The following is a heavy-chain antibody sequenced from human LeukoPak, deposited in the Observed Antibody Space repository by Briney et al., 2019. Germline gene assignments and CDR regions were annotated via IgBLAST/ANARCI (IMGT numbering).Heavy chain of an antibody. Sequence: GGSLRLSCAASGFTFSNYGMHWVRQAPGKGLEWVAFVRSDGDIKYYADSVKGRFTISRDNSRTTLYLQMNSLRAEDTAVYHCAKDLPAAYFDYWGQGTLVTVSS. CDR2: VRSDGDIK. V-gene: IGHV3-30*02. CDR3: AKDLPAAYFDY. J-gene: IGHJ4*02. CDR1: GFTFSNYG. D-gene: IGHD2-2*01.